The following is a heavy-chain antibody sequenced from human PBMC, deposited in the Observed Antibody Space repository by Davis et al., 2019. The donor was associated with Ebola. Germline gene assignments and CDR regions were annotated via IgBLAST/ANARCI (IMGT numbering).Heavy chain of an antibody. V-gene: IGHV3-23*01. CDR2: ISGSGGST. D-gene: IGHD2-21*02. Sequence: GESLKISCAASGFTFSSYAMSWVRQAPGKGLEWVSGISGSGGSTYYADSVEGRFTISRDNSKNTLYLQMNSLRAEDTAVYYCAKIVVVTAMPYFDYWGQGTLVTVSS. CDR1: GFTFSSYA. J-gene: IGHJ4*02. CDR3: AKIVVVTAMPYFDY.